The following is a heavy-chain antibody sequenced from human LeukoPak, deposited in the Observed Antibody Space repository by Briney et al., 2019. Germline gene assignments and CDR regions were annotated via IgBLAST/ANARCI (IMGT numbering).Heavy chain of an antibody. CDR2: IYPGDSDT. V-gene: IGHV5-51*01. Sequence: GESLKISCKGSGYSFSNYWIGWVRQMPGKGLEWMGIIYPGDSDTRYSPSFQGQVTISADKSISTAYLQWSSLKASDTAMYYCATRSSWYDFDYWGQGTLVTVSS. J-gene: IGHJ4*02. CDR1: GYSFSNYW. D-gene: IGHD6-13*01. CDR3: ATRSSWYDFDY.